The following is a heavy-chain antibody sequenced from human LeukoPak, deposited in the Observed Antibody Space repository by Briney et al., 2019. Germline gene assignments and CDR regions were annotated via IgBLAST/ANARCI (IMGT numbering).Heavy chain of an antibody. Sequence: GGSLRLSCAASGFTFSTYAMHWVRQAPGKGLEWVAVIPYDGSNKYYADSVRGRFTISRENSKNRLYLQMNSLRAEDTAVYYCARAEGYGGELDSWGQGTLVTVSS. CDR3: ARAEGYGGELDS. J-gene: IGHJ4*02. V-gene: IGHV3-30*04. CDR2: IPYDGSNK. D-gene: IGHD4-23*01. CDR1: GFTFSTYA.